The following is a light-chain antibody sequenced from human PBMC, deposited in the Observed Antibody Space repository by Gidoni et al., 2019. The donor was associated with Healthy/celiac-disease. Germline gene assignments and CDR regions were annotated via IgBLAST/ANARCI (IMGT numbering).Light chain of an antibody. Sequence: DIVMTQSPDSLAVSLGERATINCKSSQSVLYSSNNKNYLAWYQQKPGQPPKLLIYWASTRESGVPDRFSGSGSGTDFTLTISSLQAEDVAVYYCQQYYSTPPTFXPXTNVDIK. CDR2: WAS. CDR3: QQYYSTPPT. J-gene: IGKJ3*01. V-gene: IGKV4-1*01. CDR1: QSVLYSSNNKNY.